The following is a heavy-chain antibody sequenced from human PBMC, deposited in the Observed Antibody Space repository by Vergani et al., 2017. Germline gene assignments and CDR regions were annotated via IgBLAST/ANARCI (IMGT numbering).Heavy chain of an antibody. CDR2: IIPIFGTA. Sequence: QVQLVQSGAEVKKPGSSVKVSCKASGGTFSSYAISWVRQAPGQGLEWMGGIIPIFGTANYAQKFQGRVTITADESTSTAYMELSSLRSEDTAVYYCASRDITIFGVVIIRSYYDYGMDVWGQGTTVTVSS. D-gene: IGHD3-3*01. CDR1: GGTFSSYA. V-gene: IGHV1-69*01. CDR3: ASRDITIFGVVIIRSYYDYGMDV. J-gene: IGHJ6*02.